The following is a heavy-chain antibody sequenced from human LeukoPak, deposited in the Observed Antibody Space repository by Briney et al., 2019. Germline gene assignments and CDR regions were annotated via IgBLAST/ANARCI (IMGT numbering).Heavy chain of an antibody. D-gene: IGHD1-26*01. CDR2: ISSSSSTI. CDR3: ARVSARENDY. J-gene: IGHJ4*02. V-gene: IGHV3-48*01. Sequence: PGGSLRLSCAASGFTFSSYSMNWVRQAPGKGLEWVSYISSSSSTIYYADSVKGRFTISRDNAKNSLYLQMNSLRAEDTAVYYCARVSARENDYWGQGTLVTVSS. CDR1: GFTFSSYS.